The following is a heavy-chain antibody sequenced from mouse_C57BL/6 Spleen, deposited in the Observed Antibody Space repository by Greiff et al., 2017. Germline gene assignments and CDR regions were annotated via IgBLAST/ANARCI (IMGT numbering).Heavy chain of an antibody. Sequence: QVQLQKSGAELAKPGASVKLSCKASGYTFTSYWMHWVKQRPGQGLEGIGYINPSSGYTKYNQKFKDKATLTADKSSSTAYMQLSSLPYEDSAVYYCARAVVPHYYAMDYWGQGTSVTVSS. V-gene: IGHV1-7*01. D-gene: IGHD1-1*01. CDR3: ARAVVPHYYAMDY. CDR1: GYTFTSYW. CDR2: INPSSGYT. J-gene: IGHJ4*01.